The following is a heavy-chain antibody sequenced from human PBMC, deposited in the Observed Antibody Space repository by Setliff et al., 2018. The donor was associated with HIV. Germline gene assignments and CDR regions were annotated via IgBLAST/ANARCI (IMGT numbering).Heavy chain of an antibody. CDR1: GYSISSGYY. Sequence: SETLSLTCTVSGYSISSGYYWGWIRQPPGKGLEWIGSIYHSGSTYYNPSLKSRVTISVDTSKNQFSLKLSSVTAADTAVYYCAREKEDDYVWGSYRSNAFDIWGQGTMVTVS. J-gene: IGHJ3*02. D-gene: IGHD3-16*02. CDR2: IYHSGST. V-gene: IGHV4-38-2*02. CDR3: AREKEDDYVWGSYRSNAFDI.